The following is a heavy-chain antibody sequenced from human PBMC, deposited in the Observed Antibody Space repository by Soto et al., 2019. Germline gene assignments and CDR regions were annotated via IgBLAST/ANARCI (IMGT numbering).Heavy chain of an antibody. CDR1: GGSFSSYA. Sequence: EASVKGACKASGGSFSSYAISWVGQAPGQGLEWMGGIIPIFGTANYAQKFQGRVTITADESTSTAYMELSSLRSEDTAVYYYARVVDCISTSCYNPRQYLIAFRGQRTTVIVSS. CDR3: ARVVDCISTSCYNPRQYLIAF. J-gene: IGHJ6*02. V-gene: IGHV1-69*01. CDR2: IIPIFGTA. D-gene: IGHD2-2*02.